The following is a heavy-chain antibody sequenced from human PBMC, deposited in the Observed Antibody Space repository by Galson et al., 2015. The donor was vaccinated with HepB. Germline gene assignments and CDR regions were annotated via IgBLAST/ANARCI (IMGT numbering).Heavy chain of an antibody. CDR3: ARVFFGSGNSPAYWYFDL. J-gene: IGHJ2*01. CDR1: GFTFGTYT. CDR2: ISGTGTTI. D-gene: IGHD3-10*01. Sequence: SLRLSCAASGFTFGTYTMNWVRQAPGKGLESVSYISGTGTTIYYADSVKGRFTVSRNNAQNSLALQMNSLRDEDTAVYYCARVFFGSGNSPAYWYFDLCGRGTLVTVSS. V-gene: IGHV3-48*02.